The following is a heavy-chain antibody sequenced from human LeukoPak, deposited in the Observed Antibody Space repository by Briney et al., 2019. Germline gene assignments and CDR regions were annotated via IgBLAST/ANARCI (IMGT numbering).Heavy chain of an antibody. CDR1: GYTFTSYY. V-gene: IGHV1-46*01. D-gene: IGHD3-22*01. CDR2: INPSGGST. Sequence: ASVKVSCKASGYTFTSYYMHWVRQAPGQGLEWMGIINPSGGSTSYAQKFQGRVTMTRDTSTSTVYMELSSLRSEDTAVYYCARGRTDYYDSSASFPALGYWGQGTLVTVSS. J-gene: IGHJ4*02. CDR3: ARGRTDYYDSSASFPALGY.